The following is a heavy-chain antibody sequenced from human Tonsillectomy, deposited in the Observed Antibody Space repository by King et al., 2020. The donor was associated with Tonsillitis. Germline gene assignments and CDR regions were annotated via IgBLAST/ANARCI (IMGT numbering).Heavy chain of an antibody. Sequence: VQLVESGGGLVQPGGSLRLSCEASGFTFSSYAMTWVRQAPGKGLEWVSTINGRGGSTYYADSVKGRFTISRDNSKNTLYLQMNSLRAEDTAVYYCAKDSGDFWSDYSHYYFDYWGQGTLVTVSS. D-gene: IGHD3-3*01. J-gene: IGHJ4*02. V-gene: IGHV3-23*04. CDR1: GFTFSSYA. CDR2: INGRGGST. CDR3: AKDSGDFWSDYSHYYFDY.